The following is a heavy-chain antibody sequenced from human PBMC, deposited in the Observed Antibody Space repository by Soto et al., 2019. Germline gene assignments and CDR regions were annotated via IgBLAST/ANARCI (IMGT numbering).Heavy chain of an antibody. J-gene: IGHJ4*02. CDR3: GGTTGYCSGGSWLLDY. D-gene: IGHD2-15*01. CDR2: IIPILGIA. CDR1: GGTFSSYT. V-gene: IGHV1-69*02. Sequence: QVQLGQSGAEVKKPASSVKVSCKASGGTFSSYTISWVRQAPGQGIEWMGSIIPILGIANYAQKFQGRVTITADKSTSTVYMELSSLRSEDTAVYYCGGTTGYCSGGSWLLDYWGQGTLVTVSS.